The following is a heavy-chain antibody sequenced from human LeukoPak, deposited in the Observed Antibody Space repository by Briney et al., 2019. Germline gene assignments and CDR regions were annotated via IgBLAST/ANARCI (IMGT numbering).Heavy chain of an antibody. V-gene: IGHV4-4*02. CDR3: ATYYESSGYRLDY. Sequence: AGTLSLTCAVSGGSISSSNWWSRVRPPPGKGLEWIGEIIHSGSTNYNLSLKSRVTMSIDNSKNQFSLELISVTATDTAVYYCATYYESSGYRLDYWGQGTLVTVSS. CDR1: GGSISSSNW. CDR2: IIHSGST. D-gene: IGHD3-22*01. J-gene: IGHJ4*02.